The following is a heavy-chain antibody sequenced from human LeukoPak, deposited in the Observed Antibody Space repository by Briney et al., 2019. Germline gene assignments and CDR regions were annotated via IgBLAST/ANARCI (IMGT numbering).Heavy chain of an antibody. J-gene: IGHJ4*02. V-gene: IGHV3-30*18. CDR1: GFTFSSYG. CDR3: AKDLTESYSGYVY. CDR2: ISYDGSNK. D-gene: IGHD5-12*01. Sequence: GSLRLSCAASGFTFSSYGIHWVRQAPGKGLEWVAVISYDGSNKYYADSVKGRFTISRDNSKNTLYLQMNSLRAEDTAVYYCAKDLTESYSGYVYWGQGTLVTVSS.